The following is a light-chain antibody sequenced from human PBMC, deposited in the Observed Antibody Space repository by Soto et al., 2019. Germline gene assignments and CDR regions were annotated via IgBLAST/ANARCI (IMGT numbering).Light chain of an antibody. J-gene: IGKJ1*01. V-gene: IGKV1-5*01. Sequence: DIQMTQSPSTLSASVGDRVTITCRASQSISGYLAWYQQRPGKAPQLLIYDASSLQTGVPSRFSGSGSGTEFTLTISSLQPDDFAPYYCQQYDSLWTFGQGTKVDIK. CDR1: QSISGY. CDR2: DAS. CDR3: QQYDSLWT.